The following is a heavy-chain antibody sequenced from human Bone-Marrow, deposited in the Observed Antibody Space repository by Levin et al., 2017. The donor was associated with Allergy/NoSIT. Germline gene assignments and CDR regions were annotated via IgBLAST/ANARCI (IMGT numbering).Heavy chain of an antibody. CDR2: ISSSGIII. CDR1: GFTFRSYD. J-gene: IGHJ4*02. V-gene: IGHV3-48*03. CDR3: AREISARASNWHDIIPFDY. Sequence: PGGSLRLSCEASGFTFRSYDMNWVRQAPGKGLEWISSISSSGIIIYYADSVKGRFTISRDNAKNSLFLQMNSLRAEDTAVYYCAREISARASNWHDIIPFDYWGQGTLVSVSS. D-gene: IGHD1-20*01.